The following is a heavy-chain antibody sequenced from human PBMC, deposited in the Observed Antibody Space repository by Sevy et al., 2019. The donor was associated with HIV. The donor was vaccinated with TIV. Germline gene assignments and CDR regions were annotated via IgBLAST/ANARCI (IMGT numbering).Heavy chain of an antibody. V-gene: IGHV1-24*01. J-gene: IGHJ4*02. D-gene: IGHD2-2*01. Sequence: ASVKVSCKVSGYTLTELSMHWVRQAPGKGLEWMGGFDPEDGETIYAQKFQGRVTMTEDTSTDTAYMELSSLRSEDTAVYYCARRAPYCSSTSCSRQYYFDSWGQGTLVTVSS. CDR3: ARRAPYCSSTSCSRQYYFDS. CDR2: FDPEDGET. CDR1: GYTLTELS.